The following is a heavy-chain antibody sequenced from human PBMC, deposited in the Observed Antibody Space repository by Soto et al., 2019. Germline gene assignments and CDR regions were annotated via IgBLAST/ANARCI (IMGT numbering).Heavy chain of an antibody. J-gene: IGHJ5*02. D-gene: IGHD4-17*01. V-gene: IGHV1-8*01. CDR2: MNPNSGNT. Sequence: ASVKVSCKSSGYTFTSYDINLFRQAPGQWLEYLGWMNPNSGNTAYVQKFQGRVTMTWDTSITTAYMELSSLRSEDTAVYFCARGIKSGAYWRWFAPWAQGTLVPVSS. CDR1: GYTFTSYD. CDR3: ARGIKSGAYWRWFAP.